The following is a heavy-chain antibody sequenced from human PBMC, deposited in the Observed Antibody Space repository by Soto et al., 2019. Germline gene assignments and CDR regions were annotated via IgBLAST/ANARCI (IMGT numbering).Heavy chain of an antibody. CDR1: EYSISAGYV. CDR3: ASRRYHDSRGRRNDGDFFDV. J-gene: IGHJ3*01. CDR2: FYTSGTT. D-gene: IGHD3-22*01. Sequence: QVRLQESGPGLVKPSKTLSLICDVSEYSISAGYVWGWVRQPPGKGLEWIGNFYTSGTTSYNPSLKSRAIISVDTSKNQFSLNLTSVTAADTALYFCASRRYHDSRGRRNDGDFFDVWGQGTKVTVSS. V-gene: IGHV4-38-2*01.